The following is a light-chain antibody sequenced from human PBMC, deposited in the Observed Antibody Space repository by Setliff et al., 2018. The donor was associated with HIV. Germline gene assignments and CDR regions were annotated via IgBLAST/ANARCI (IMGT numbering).Light chain of an antibody. CDR2: DVS. CDR3: SSYTSRTPLYV. J-gene: IGLJ1*01. CDR1: SSDVGDYNY. V-gene: IGLV2-14*03. Sequence: SALTQPASVSGSPGQSITISCTGTSSDVGDYNYVSWYQQHPGKAPKLMISDVSNRPSGVSNRFSGSKPGNTASLTISGLQAEDEADYYCSSYTSRTPLYVFGTGTK.